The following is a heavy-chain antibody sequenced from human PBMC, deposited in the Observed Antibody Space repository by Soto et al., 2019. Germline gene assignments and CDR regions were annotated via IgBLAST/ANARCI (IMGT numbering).Heavy chain of an antibody. CDR1: GGSFSGYY. V-gene: IGHV4-34*01. Sequence: PSETLSLTCAVYGGSFSGYYWSWIRQPPGKGLEWIGEINHSGSTNYNPSLKSRVTISVDTSKNQFSLKLSSVTAADTAVYYCARGKGAYYYDSRRFDPWGQGTLVTSPQ. D-gene: IGHD3-22*01. CDR2: INHSGST. CDR3: ARGKGAYYYDSRRFDP. J-gene: IGHJ5*02.